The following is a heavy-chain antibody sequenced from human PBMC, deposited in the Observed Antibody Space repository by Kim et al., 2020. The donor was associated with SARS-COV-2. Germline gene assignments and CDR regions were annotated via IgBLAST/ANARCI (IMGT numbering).Heavy chain of an antibody. D-gene: IGHD3-9*01. Sequence: SETLSLTCTVSGGSISSSSYYWGWIRQPPGKGLEWIGSIYYSGSTYYNPSLKSRVTISVDTSKNQFSLKLSSVTAADTAVYYCASSPNYDILTGYYLYFDYWGQGTLVTVSS. CDR2: IYYSGST. CDR1: GGSISSSSYY. J-gene: IGHJ4*02. CDR3: ASSPNYDILTGYYLYFDY. V-gene: IGHV4-39*01.